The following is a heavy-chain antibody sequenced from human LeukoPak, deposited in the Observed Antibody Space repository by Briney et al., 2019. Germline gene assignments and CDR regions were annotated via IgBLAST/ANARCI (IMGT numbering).Heavy chain of an antibody. CDR1: GFTFTNYW. CDR3: ARHTLWRFDY. Sequence: GGSLRLSCAAYGFTFTNYWLTWVRQAPGKGLEWVANINQDGGTEYYVDSMKGRFTISRDNANNLVYLQINSLRAEDTAVYFCARHTLWRFDYWRQGSLVTVSS. D-gene: IGHD1-1*01. CDR2: INQDGGTE. V-gene: IGHV3-7*01. J-gene: IGHJ4*02.